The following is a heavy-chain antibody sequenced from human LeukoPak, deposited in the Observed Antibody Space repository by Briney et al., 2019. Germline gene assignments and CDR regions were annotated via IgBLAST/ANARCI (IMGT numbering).Heavy chain of an antibody. V-gene: IGHV3-7*01. Sequence: GGSLRLSCAASGFTFSSYWMSWVRQAPGKGLEWVANIKQDGSEKYYVDSVKGRFTISRDNAKNSLYLQMNSLRAEDTAAYYCATAAASYYYYGMDVWGQGTTVTVSS. CDR1: GFTFSSYW. J-gene: IGHJ6*02. D-gene: IGHD2-2*01. CDR3: ATAAASYYYYGMDV. CDR2: IKQDGSEK.